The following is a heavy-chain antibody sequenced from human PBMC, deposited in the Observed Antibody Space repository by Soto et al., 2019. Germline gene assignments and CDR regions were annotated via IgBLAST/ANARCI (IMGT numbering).Heavy chain of an antibody. CDR3: ARDRHWRIAAAGTAPANYYYYGMDV. Sequence: PGAYQRPCCAASGFTDSSFGLHWVRQAPGKGLEWVAVIWYDGSEKYYADSVKGRFTISRDNSKNTLHLQMNSLRAEDTAVYYCARDRHWRIAAAGTAPANYYYYGMDVWGKGT. CDR1: GFTDSSFG. CDR2: IWYDGSEK. J-gene: IGHJ6*04. V-gene: IGHV3-33*01. D-gene: IGHD6-13*01.